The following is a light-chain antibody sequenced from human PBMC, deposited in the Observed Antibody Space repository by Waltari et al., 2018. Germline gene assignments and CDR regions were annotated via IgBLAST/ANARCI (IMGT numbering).Light chain of an antibody. J-gene: IGKJ5*01. CDR1: QSVSSN. CDR2: GAS. Sequence: EIVMTQSPATLSVSPGERATLSFRASQSVSSNLAWYQQKPGQAPSLLIYGASPRATGIPARFSGSVSGTEFTLTISSLQSEDFAVYYCQQYNNWPPITFGQGTRLEIK. V-gene: IGKV3-15*01. CDR3: QQYNNWPPIT.